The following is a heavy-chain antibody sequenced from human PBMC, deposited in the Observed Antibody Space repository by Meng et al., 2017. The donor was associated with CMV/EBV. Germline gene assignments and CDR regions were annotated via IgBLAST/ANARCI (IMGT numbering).Heavy chain of an antibody. D-gene: IGHD3-3*01. Sequence: GESLKISCAASGFTFSSYEMNWVRQAPGKGLEWVSYTSSSGSTIYYADSVKGRFTISRDNAKNSLYLQMNSLRAEDTAVYYCARVHITIFGVAPDYWGQGTLVTVSS. CDR1: GFTFSSYE. CDR3: ARVHITIFGVAPDY. J-gene: IGHJ4*02. CDR2: TSSSGSTI. V-gene: IGHV3-48*03.